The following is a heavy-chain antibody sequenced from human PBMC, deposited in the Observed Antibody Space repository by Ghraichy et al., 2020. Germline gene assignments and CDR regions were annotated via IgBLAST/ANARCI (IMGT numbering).Heavy chain of an antibody. J-gene: IGHJ6*03. CDR1: GFPFTNYA. V-gene: IGHV1-18*01. Sequence: ASVKVSCKASGFPFTNYAITWVRQAPGQGLEWIGWISAYNGDTIYAQKFQGRVTMTADPPTSTAYMELRSLRSDDTAVYYCARFSQLLPYYYYYMDVWGKGTTVTVSS. CDR2: ISAYNGDT. CDR3: ARFSQLLPYYYYYMDV. D-gene: IGHD2-2*01.